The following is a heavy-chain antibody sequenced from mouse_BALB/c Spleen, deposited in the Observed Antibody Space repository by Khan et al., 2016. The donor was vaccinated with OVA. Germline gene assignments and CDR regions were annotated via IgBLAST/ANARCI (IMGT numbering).Heavy chain of an antibody. CDR3: AKFTPDYYSMDY. CDR1: GFSLTSYG. D-gene: IGHD1-1*01. CDR2: IWGDGST. J-gene: IGHJ4*01. Sequence: QIQLVQPGPGLVAPSQSLSITCSISGFSLTSYGVNWVRQPPGTGLEWLGVIWGDGSTNYHSTLKSRLIITKDNSKRQVFLTLNSLQTDDTATYYCAKFTPDYYSMDYWGQGTSVTGSS. V-gene: IGHV2-3*01.